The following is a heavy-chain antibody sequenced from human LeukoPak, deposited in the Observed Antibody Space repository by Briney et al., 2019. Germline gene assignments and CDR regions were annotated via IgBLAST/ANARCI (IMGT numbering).Heavy chain of an antibody. V-gene: IGHV3-48*01. D-gene: IGHD3-9*01. J-gene: IGHJ6*02. CDR1: GFTFSSYA. CDR2: ISSSSSTI. Sequence: PGGSLRLSCAASGFTFSSYAMSWVRQAPGKGLEWVSYISSSSSTIYYADSVKGRFTISRDNAKNSLYLQMNSLRAEDTAVYYCARELDRLRYFDWLPPLDYYYYGMDVWGQGTTVTVSS. CDR3: ARELDRLRYFDWLPPLDYYYYGMDV.